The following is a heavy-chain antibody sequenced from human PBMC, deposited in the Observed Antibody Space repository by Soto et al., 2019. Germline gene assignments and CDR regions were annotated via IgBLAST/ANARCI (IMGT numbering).Heavy chain of an antibody. D-gene: IGHD3-16*01. CDR1: GFTFRNYW. CDR3: VRDDPGLGVDY. CDR2: IPSDGTDI. J-gene: IGHJ4*02. V-gene: IGHV3-74*03. Sequence: EVHLEESGGGLVQPGGSLRLSCETSGFTFRNYWMHWVRQPPGKGPEWVSNIPSDGTDITYADSVRGRFTISRDDAKNTLYLQMNSLRVRDTAMYYCVRDDPGLGVDYWGQGTLVTVSS.